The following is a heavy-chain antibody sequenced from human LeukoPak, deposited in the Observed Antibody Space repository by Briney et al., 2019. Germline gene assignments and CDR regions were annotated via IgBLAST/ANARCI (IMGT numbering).Heavy chain of an antibody. CDR1: GGSISSYY. J-gene: IGHJ4*02. D-gene: IGHD3-22*01. V-gene: IGHV4-59*01. CDR2: IYYSGST. Sequence: PSETLSLTCTVSGGSISSYYWSWIRQPPGKGLEWIGYIYYSGSTNYNPSLKSRVTISVDTSKNQFSLKLSSVTAADTAVYYCARDRSRYDSSGYYVYWGQGTLVTVSS. CDR3: ARDRSRYDSSGYYVY.